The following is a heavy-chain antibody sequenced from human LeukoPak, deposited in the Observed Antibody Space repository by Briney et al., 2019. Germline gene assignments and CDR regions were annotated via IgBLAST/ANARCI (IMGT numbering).Heavy chain of an antibody. D-gene: IGHD6-19*01. CDR1: GFTFGDYA. Sequence: GGSLRLSCAASGFTFGDYAMHWVRQAPGKGLEWVSPIRGDGRTTSYADSVRGRFTISRDNSKNSLYLQMSSLRGEDTAMYYCAKDAVAGTWLHYWGQGTLVTVSS. CDR2: IRGDGRTT. J-gene: IGHJ4*02. V-gene: IGHV3-43*02. CDR3: AKDAVAGTWLHY.